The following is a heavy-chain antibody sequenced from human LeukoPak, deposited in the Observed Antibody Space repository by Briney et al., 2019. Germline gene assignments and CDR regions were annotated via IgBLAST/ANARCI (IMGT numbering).Heavy chain of an antibody. J-gene: IGHJ6*02. CDR3: AKGVAAGGSYYYYYGMDV. CDR1: GITFKNYA. CDR2: ISGGGGIK. Sequence: GGSLRLSCAASGITFKNYAMSWVRQAPGKGLEWVSDISGGGGIKSYADSVKGRFTISRDNSKNTLYLQMNSLRAEDTAVYYCAKGVAAGGSYYYYYGMDVWGQGTTVTVSS. D-gene: IGHD1-26*01. V-gene: IGHV3-23*01.